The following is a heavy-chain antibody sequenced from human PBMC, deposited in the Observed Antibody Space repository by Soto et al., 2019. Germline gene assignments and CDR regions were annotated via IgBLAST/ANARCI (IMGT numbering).Heavy chain of an antibody. CDR3: AYYCGGDCYAKYFQH. CDR1: GGTFSSYA. D-gene: IGHD2-21*02. CDR2: IIPIFGTA. V-gene: IGHV1-69*13. J-gene: IGHJ1*01. Sequence: ASVKVSCKASGGTFSSYAISWVRQAPGQGLEWMGWIIPIFGTANYAQKFQGRVTITADESTSTAYMELSSLRSEDTAVYYCAYYCGGDCYAKYFQHWGQGTLVPVSS.